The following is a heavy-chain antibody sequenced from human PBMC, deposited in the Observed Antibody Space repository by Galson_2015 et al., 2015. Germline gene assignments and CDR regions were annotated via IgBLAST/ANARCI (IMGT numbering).Heavy chain of an antibody. V-gene: IGHV6-1*01. D-gene: IGHD4/OR15-4a*01. CDR2: TFYRSKWNI. CDR3: ARGYGDDY. CDR1: GDSVSANTAA. Sequence: CAISGDSVSANTAAWNWIRQSPSRGLEWLGRTFYRSKWNIDYAESVKSRITIRPDTSKNQFSLQLNSVTPEDTAVYYCARGYGDDYWSQGTLVTVSS. J-gene: IGHJ4*02.